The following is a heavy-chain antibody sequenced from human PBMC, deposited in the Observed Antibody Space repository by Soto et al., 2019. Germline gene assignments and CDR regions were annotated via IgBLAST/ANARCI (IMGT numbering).Heavy chain of an antibody. J-gene: IGHJ4*02. CDR3: ARIGVSSGHESPDFDS. D-gene: IGHD3-16*01. V-gene: IGHV1-18*01. Sequence: ASVKVSCEASGYTFNFYGITWVLQAPGQGLEWMGWISGFNGNTNYAADLQGRVTMTTDTSTSTAYMELRGLRSDDTAVYYCARIGVSSGHESPDFDSWGQGTLVTVSS. CDR2: ISGFNGNT. CDR1: GYTFNFYG.